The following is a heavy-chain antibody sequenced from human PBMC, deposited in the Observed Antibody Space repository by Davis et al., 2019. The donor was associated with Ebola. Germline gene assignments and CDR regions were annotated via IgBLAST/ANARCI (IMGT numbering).Heavy chain of an antibody. V-gene: IGHV4-39*07. Sequence: SETLSLTCTVSGGSISSSSYYWGWIRQPPGKGLEWIGSIYHSGSTNYNPSLKSRVTISVDKSKNQFSLKLSSVTAADTAVYYCARGRAYYYDSSGYYSGDWFDPWGQGTLVTVSS. CDR1: GGSISSSSYY. D-gene: IGHD3-22*01. CDR2: IYHSGST. J-gene: IGHJ5*02. CDR3: ARGRAYYYDSSGYYSGDWFDP.